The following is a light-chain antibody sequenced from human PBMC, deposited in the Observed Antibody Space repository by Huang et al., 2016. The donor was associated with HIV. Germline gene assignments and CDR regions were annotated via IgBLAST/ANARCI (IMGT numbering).Light chain of an antibody. CDR2: WAS. Sequence: DIVMTQSPDSLAVSLGERATINCKSRQSVLYSSNNKNYLAWYQQKPGQPPKLLIYWASTRESGVPDRFSGSGSGTDFTLTISILQAEDVAVYYCQQYLRTPLTFGGGTKVEIK. CDR1: QSVLYSSNNKNY. J-gene: IGKJ4*01. V-gene: IGKV4-1*01. CDR3: QQYLRTPLT.